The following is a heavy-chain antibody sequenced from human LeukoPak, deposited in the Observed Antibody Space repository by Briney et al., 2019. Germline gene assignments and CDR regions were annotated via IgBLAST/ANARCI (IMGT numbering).Heavy chain of an antibody. D-gene: IGHD3-22*01. CDR2: IYPGDSDT. Sequence: GESLKISCKGSGYTFTSYWIAWVRQMPGKGLEWMGIIYPGDSDTRYSPSFQGQVTFSADKSINTAYLQWSSLKASDTAMYYCARPYYYDNSGYYVYWGQGTLVTVSS. J-gene: IGHJ4*02. CDR1: GYTFTSYW. CDR3: ARPYYYDNSGYYVY. V-gene: IGHV5-51*01.